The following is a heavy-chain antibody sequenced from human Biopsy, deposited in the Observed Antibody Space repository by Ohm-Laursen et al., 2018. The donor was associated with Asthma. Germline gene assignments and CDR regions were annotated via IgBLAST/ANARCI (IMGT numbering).Heavy chain of an antibody. CDR2: IYYSGST. CDR3: ARVTRITIFGVGGIQDY. D-gene: IGHD3-3*01. V-gene: IGHV4-61*01. Sequence: GTLSLTYTVSGGPDSSGSYYWSWIRQPPGKGLEWIGYIYYSGSTNYNPSLKSRVTISVDTSKNQFSLKLSSVTAADTAVYYCARVTRITIFGVGGIQDYWGQGTLVTVSS. J-gene: IGHJ4*02. CDR1: GGPDSSGSYY.